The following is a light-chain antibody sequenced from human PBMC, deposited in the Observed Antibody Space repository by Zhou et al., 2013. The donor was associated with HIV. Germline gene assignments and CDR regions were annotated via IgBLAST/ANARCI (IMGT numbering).Light chain of an antibody. V-gene: IGKV1-5*03. CDR1: QNISVW. CDR3: QYYGSSPRT. Sequence: DIQMTQSPSTLSASVGDRVTITCRASQNISVWLAWYQQKPGKAPNLLIYKASTLASGVPSRFSGSGSGTEFTLTITSLQPDDFAVYYCQYYGSSPRTFGQGTTVEI. CDR2: KAS. J-gene: IGKJ1*01.